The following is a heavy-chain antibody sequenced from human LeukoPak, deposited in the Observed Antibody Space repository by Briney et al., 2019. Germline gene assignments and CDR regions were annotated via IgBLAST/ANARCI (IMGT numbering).Heavy chain of an antibody. J-gene: IGHJ4*02. CDR1: GFTFSSYA. CDR2: ISYDGSNK. D-gene: IGHD6-6*01. CDR3: ARDAPLSIALDY. Sequence: GGSLRLSCAASGFTFSSYAMHWVRQAPGKGLEWVAVISYDGSNKYYADSVKGRFTISRDNSKNTLYLQMNSLRAEDTAVYYCARDAPLSIALDYWGQGTLVTVSS. V-gene: IGHV3-30*01.